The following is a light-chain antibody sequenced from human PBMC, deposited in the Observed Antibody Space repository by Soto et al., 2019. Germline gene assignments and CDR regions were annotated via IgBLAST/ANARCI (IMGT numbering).Light chain of an antibody. Sequence: EIVLTQSPGTLSLSPGERATLSGRASQSVSSSYLAWYQQKPGQAPRLRSYGASSRATGIPDRFSGSGSGTEFTLTISSLQSEDFAVYYCQQYNNWPPITFGQGTRLEIK. J-gene: IGKJ5*01. CDR1: QSVSSSY. V-gene: IGKV3-20*01. CDR3: QQYNNWPPIT. CDR2: GAS.